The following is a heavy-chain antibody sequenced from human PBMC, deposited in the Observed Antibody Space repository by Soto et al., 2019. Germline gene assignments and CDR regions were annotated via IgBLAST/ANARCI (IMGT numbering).Heavy chain of an antibody. Sequence: SETLSLTCTVSGGSISGYYWSWIRQPPGKGLEWIGYIYYSGSTNYNPSLKSRVTISVDTSKNQFSLKLSSVTAADTAVYYCARASGYCSSTSCYRDYGMDVWGQGTTVTVSS. J-gene: IGHJ6*02. CDR2: IYYSGST. V-gene: IGHV4-59*01. D-gene: IGHD2-2*02. CDR3: ARASGYCSSTSCYRDYGMDV. CDR1: GGSISGYY.